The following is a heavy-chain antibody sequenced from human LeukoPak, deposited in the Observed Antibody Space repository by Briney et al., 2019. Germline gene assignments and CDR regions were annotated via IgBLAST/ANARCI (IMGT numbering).Heavy chain of an antibody. CDR1: GYTFTSYG. CDR2: ISAYNGNT. Sequence: ASVKVSCKASGYTFTSYGISWVRQAPGQGLEWMGWISAYNGNTNYAQKLQGRVTMTTDTSTSTAYMELRSLRSDDTAVYYCAGDSRGYSYGYGIGNNWFDPWGQGTLVTVSS. D-gene: IGHD5-18*01. V-gene: IGHV1-18*01. CDR3: AGDSRGYSYGYGIGNNWFDP. J-gene: IGHJ5*02.